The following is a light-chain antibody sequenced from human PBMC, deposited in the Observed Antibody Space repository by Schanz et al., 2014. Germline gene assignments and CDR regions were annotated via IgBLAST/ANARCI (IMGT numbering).Light chain of an antibody. CDR1: QSISSTY. CDR3: QQRSIWPPSYT. Sequence: EIVLTQSPGALSLSPGERATLSCRASQSISSTYLAWYQQKPGQAPRLLIYGASSRATGIPDRFSGSGSGTDFSLTISSLEPEDFAVYYCQQRSIWPPSYTFGQGTKLEIK. CDR2: GAS. J-gene: IGKJ2*01. V-gene: IGKV3D-20*02.